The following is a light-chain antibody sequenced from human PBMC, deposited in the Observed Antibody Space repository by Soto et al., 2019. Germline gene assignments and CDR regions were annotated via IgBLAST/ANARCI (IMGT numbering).Light chain of an antibody. J-gene: IGKJ1*01. Sequence: EIVLTQSPGTLSLSPGERPTLSRRASQSVSSSYLAWYQQKPGQAPRLLIYGASSRATGIPDRFSGSGSGTDFTLTISRLEPEDFAVYYCQQYGSSVTFGQGTKVDIK. CDR2: GAS. CDR3: QQYGSSVT. CDR1: QSVSSSY. V-gene: IGKV3-20*01.